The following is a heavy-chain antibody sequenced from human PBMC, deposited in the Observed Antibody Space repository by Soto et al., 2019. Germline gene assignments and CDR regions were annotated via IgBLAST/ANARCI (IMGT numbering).Heavy chain of an antibody. D-gene: IGHD5-18*01. J-gene: IGHJ6*02. CDR1: GFTFSSYA. V-gene: IGHV3-30-3*01. CDR3: ARGDTAMLGYYYYYGMDV. Sequence: GGSLRLSCAASGFTFSSYAMHWVRQAPGKGLEWVAVISYDGSNKYYADSVKGRFTISRDNSKNTLYLQMNSLRAEDTAVYYCARGDTAMLGYYYYYGMDVWGQGNTVTVSS. CDR2: ISYDGSNK.